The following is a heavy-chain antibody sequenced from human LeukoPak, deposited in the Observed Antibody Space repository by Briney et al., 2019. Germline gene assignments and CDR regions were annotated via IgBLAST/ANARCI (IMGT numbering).Heavy chain of an antibody. V-gene: IGHV1-2*02. CDR2: INPNTGGT. J-gene: IGHJ4*02. Sequence: GASVRVSCKASVYTFTGYYMHCVRQAPGQGFEWMGWINPNTGGTNYAQNFQGRVTMTRDTSISTAYMELSRLRSDDTAVYYCARGDYGGNSDYWGQGTLVTVSS. CDR3: ARGDYGGNSDY. D-gene: IGHD4-23*01. CDR1: VYTFTGYY.